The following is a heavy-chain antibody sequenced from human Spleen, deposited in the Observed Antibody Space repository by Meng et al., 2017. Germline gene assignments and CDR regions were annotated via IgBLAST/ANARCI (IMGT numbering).Heavy chain of an antibody. J-gene: IGHJ6*02. Sequence: KVSCKASGYTFTTYWIGWVRQMPGKGLEWMGIIFPGDSDTRFSPSFQGQVTISADKSISTAYLQWSILKASDTAMYYCARHGCSSTSCYYYYGMDVWGQGTTVTVSS. CDR2: IFPGDSDT. CDR3: ARHGCSSTSCYYYYGMDV. D-gene: IGHD2-2*01. CDR1: GYTFTTYW. V-gene: IGHV5-51*01.